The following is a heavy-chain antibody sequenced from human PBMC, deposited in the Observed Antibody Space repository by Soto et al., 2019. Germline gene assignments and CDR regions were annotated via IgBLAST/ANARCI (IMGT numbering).Heavy chain of an antibody. D-gene: IGHD4-17*01. V-gene: IGHV5-51*01. CDR3: ARLSNDSGYYVGACDI. CDR1: GYTFTTFW. J-gene: IGHJ3*02. CDR2: IYPGDSDT. Sequence: GESLKISCKGSGYTFTTFWIGWVRQLPGKDLEWMGIIYPGDSDTRYSPSFRGQVTMSADKSSTTVYLQWSSLKASDTAMYYCARLSNDSGYYVGACDIWGQGTMV.